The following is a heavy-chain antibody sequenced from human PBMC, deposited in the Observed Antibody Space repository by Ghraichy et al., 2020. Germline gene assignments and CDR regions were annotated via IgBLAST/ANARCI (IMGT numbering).Heavy chain of an antibody. CDR3: VKDLVAYYYDSSGYWADY. Sequence: GGSLRLSCSASGFTFSSYAMHWVRQAPGKGLEYVSAISSNGGSTYYADSVKGRFTISRDNSKNTLYLQMSSLRAEDTAVYYCVKDLVAYYYDSSGYWADYWGQGTLVTVSS. D-gene: IGHD3-22*01. V-gene: IGHV3-64D*09. CDR1: GFTFSSYA. J-gene: IGHJ4*02. CDR2: ISSNGGST.